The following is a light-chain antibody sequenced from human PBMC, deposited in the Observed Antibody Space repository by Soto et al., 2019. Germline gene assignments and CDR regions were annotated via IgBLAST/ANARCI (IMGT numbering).Light chain of an antibody. V-gene: IGLV2-14*01. J-gene: IGLJ3*02. Sequence: QSVLTQPASVSGSPGQTITISCTGTSSDVGGYNYLSWYQQHPDKAPKVMIYEVSNRPSGVSNRFSGSKSGNTASLTISGLQAEDEADYFCSSYTTSGTPVFGGGTKLTVL. CDR3: SSYTTSGTPV. CDR1: SSDVGGYNY. CDR2: EVS.